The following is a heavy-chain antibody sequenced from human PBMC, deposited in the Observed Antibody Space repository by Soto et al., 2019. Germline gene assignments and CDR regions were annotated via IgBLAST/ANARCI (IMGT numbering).Heavy chain of an antibody. V-gene: IGHV4-39*01. CDR2: VYYNGNT. J-gene: IGHJ4*02. CDR1: GGSTSSSSYQ. D-gene: IGHD1-26*01. Sequence: QLQLQESGPGLVKPSETLSLTCTVSGGSTSSSSYQWVWIRQPPGKGLEWIGNVYYNGNTYYNPSRKSRLTISVDTSNNQFSLKVKSVTAADTAVYYCARLSGSYNDRYFDYWGQGTLVTVSS. CDR3: ARLSGSYNDRYFDY.